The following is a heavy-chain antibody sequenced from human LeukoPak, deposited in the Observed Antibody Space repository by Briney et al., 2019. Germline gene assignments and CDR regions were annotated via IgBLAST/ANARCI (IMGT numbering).Heavy chain of an antibody. CDR2: ISSSSSYI. J-gene: IGHJ4*02. D-gene: IGHD3-22*01. CDR3: ARGLYYDSSGYKYYFDY. Sequence: GGSLRLSCAASGFTFSSYSMNWVRQAPGKGLEWVSSISSSSSYIYYADSVKGRFTISRDNAKNSLYLQMNSLRAEDTAVYYCARGLYYDSSGYKYYFDYWGQGTLVTVSS. CDR1: GFTFSSYS. V-gene: IGHV3-21*01.